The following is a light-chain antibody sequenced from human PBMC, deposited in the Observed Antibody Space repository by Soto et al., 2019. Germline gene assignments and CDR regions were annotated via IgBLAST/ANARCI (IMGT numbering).Light chain of an antibody. Sequence: QCALTQPASVSGSPGQSITISCTGTSGSVGGYNYVSWYQQHPGKAPKLMIYDVSNRPSGVSNRFSGSKSGNTASLTISGLQAEDEADYYCSSYTSSSLYVFGTGTKLTDL. CDR3: SSYTSSSLYV. CDR2: DVS. J-gene: IGLJ1*01. V-gene: IGLV2-14*01. CDR1: SGSVGGYNY.